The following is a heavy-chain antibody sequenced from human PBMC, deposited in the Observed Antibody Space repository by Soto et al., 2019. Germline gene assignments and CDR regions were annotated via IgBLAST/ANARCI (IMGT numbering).Heavy chain of an antibody. CDR1: GGSISISSHS. J-gene: IGHJ5*02. D-gene: IGHD2-2*02. CDR3: ARGRCSSTSCYTRIPWFDP. Sequence: SETLSLTCTVSGGSISISSHSWSWIRQPPGKGLEWIGYIYHSGSTYYNPSLKSRVTISVDRSKNQFSLKLSSVTAADTAVYYCARGRCSSTSCYTRIPWFDPWGQGTLVTVSS. V-gene: IGHV4-30-2*01. CDR2: IYHSGST.